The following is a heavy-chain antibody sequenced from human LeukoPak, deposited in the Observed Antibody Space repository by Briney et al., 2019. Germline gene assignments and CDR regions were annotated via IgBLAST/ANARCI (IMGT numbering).Heavy chain of an antibody. CDR2: IIPMFGTP. CDR3: ARGGFGEVPFWFDP. V-gene: IGHV1-69*13. D-gene: IGHD3-10*01. CDR1: GGTFSSYA. Sequence: ASVTVSCMASGGTFSSYAISWLRQAPGQGLEWMGGIIPMFGTPNYAQKFQGRVTFTADESTSTAYMDLSSLRSDDTAVYDCARGGFGEVPFWFDPWGQGTLVSVSS. J-gene: IGHJ5*02.